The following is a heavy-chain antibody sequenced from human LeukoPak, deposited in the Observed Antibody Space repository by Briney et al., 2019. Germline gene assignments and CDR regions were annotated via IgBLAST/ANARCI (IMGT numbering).Heavy chain of an antibody. Sequence: SVKVSCKASGGTFSSYAISWVRQAPGQGLEWMGGIIPIFGTANYAQKFQGRVTITADKSTSTAYMELSSLRSEDTAVYYCARESIVPAANNWFDPWGQGTLVTVSS. D-gene: IGHD2-2*01. V-gene: IGHV1-69*06. CDR1: GGTFSSYA. CDR2: IIPIFGTA. J-gene: IGHJ5*02. CDR3: ARESIVPAANNWFDP.